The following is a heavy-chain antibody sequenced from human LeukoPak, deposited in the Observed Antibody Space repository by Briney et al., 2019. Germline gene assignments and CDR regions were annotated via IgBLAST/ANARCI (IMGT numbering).Heavy chain of an antibody. Sequence: PGGSPRLSCTASGFTFSSYAMHWVRQAPGKGLEYVSAISSNGGSTYYANSVKGRFTISRDTSKNTLYLQMGSLRAEDMAVYYCARSGYSSGSFDDWGQGSLVTVSS. CDR2: ISSNGGST. CDR3: ARSGYSSGSFDD. D-gene: IGHD6-19*01. V-gene: IGHV3-64*01. CDR1: GFTFSSYA. J-gene: IGHJ4*02.